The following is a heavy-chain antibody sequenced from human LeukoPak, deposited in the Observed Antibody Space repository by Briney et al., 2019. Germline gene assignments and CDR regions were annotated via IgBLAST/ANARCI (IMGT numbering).Heavy chain of an antibody. CDR2: IIPILGIA. CDR3: ARDQYYYGSGSYYFRSGPASYYYGMDV. J-gene: IGHJ6*02. CDR1: GGTFSSYA. Sequence: ASVKVSCKASGGTFSSYAISWVRQAPGQGLEWMGRIIPILGIANYAQKFQGRVTITADKSTSTAYMELSSLRSEDTAVYYCARDQYYYGSGSYYFRSGPASYYYGMDVWGQGTTVTVSS. V-gene: IGHV1-69*04. D-gene: IGHD3-10*01.